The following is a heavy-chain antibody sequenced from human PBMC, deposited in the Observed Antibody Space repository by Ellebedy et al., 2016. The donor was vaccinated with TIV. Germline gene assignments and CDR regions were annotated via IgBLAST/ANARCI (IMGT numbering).Heavy chain of an antibody. Sequence: SVKVSXKASRGTFSSYAISWVRQAPGQGLEWMGGIIPIFGTANYAQKFQGRVTMTRDTSISTAYMELSRLRSDDTAVYYCARGDWDFDYWGQGTLVTVSS. D-gene: IGHD2-21*01. CDR2: IIPIFGTA. J-gene: IGHJ4*02. CDR3: ARGDWDFDY. V-gene: IGHV1-69*05. CDR1: RGTFSSYA.